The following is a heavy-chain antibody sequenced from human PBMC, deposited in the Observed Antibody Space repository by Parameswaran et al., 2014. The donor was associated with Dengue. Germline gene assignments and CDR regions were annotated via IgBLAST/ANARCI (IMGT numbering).Heavy chain of an antibody. CDR3: ARGPQRIPPGY. CDR1: GGSFSGYY. V-gene: IGHV4-34*01. CDR2: INHSGST. D-gene: IGHD6-25*01. Sequence: AGGSLRLSCAVYGGSFSGYYWSWIRQPPGKGLEWIGEINHSGSTNYNPSLKSRVTISVDTSKNQFSLKLSSVTAADTAVYYCARGPQRIPPGYWGQGTLVTVSS. J-gene: IGHJ4*02.